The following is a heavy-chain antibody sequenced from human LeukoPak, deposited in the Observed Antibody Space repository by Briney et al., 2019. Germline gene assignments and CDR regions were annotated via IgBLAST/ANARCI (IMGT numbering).Heavy chain of an antibody. J-gene: IGHJ6*02. V-gene: IGHV4-61*05. D-gene: IGHD2-15*01. CDR3: ARHQPYCSGGSCYSPGNYGMDV. CDR1: GGSISSSSYY. Sequence: ETLSLTCTVSGGSISSSSYYWSRIRQPPGKGLEWIGYIYYSGSTNYNPSLKSRVTISVDTSKNQFSLKLSSVTAADTAVYYCARHQPYCSGGSCYSPGNYGMDVWGQGTTVTVSS. CDR2: IYYSGST.